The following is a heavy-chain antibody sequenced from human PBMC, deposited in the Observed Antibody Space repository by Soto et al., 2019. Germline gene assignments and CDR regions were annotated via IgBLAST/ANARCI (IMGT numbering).Heavy chain of an antibody. CDR2: IYHSGST. V-gene: IGHV4-4*02. D-gene: IGHD6-6*01. Sequence: KTSETLSLTCAVSGGSISSSNWWSWVRQPPGKGLEWIGEIYHSGSTNYNPSLKSRVTISVDKSKNQFSLKLSSVTAADTAVYYCARAKGRYSSSSDYWGQGTLVTVSS. CDR3: ARAKGRYSSSSDY. CDR1: GGSISSSNW. J-gene: IGHJ4*02.